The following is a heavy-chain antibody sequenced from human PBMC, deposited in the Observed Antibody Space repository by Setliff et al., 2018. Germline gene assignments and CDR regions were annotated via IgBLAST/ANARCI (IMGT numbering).Heavy chain of an antibody. D-gene: IGHD6-25*01. CDR1: GLTLTPYT. V-gene: IGHV3-21*01. CDR3: ARSPANGGHDAFDI. Sequence: PGGSLRLSCAASGLTLTPYTMTWVRQAPGKGLEWVSSISPDSIHIYYADSVKGRFTISRDNARDSLYLRMNSLGAEDTAVYYCARSPANGGHDAFDIWGQGTMVTVSS. J-gene: IGHJ3*02. CDR2: ISPDSIHI.